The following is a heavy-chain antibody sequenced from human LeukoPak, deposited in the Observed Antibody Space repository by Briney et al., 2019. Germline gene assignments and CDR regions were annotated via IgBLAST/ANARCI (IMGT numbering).Heavy chain of an antibody. CDR2: ISGSGGST. CDR1: GFTFSSYA. V-gene: IGHV3-23*01. J-gene: IGHJ4*02. Sequence: GGSLRLSCAASGFTFSSYAMSWVRQAPGKGLEWVSAISGSGGSTYYADSVKGRFTISRDNSKNTLYLQMNSLRAEDTAVYYCAKDAYPLVVPAAMRSSPLTYFDYWGQGTLVTVSS. D-gene: IGHD2-2*01. CDR3: AKDAYPLVVPAAMRSSPLTYFDY.